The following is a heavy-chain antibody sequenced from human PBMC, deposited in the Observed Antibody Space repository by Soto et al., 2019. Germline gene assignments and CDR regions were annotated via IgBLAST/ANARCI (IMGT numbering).Heavy chain of an antibody. CDR1: GYTFNIYS. J-gene: IGHJ4*02. V-gene: IGHV3-23*01. CDR3: ARSVADSWSQYFFDS. CDR2: ISGTGGST. Sequence: EVQLLESGGGLVQPGGSLRLSCAASGYTFNIYSMSWVRQAPGKGLEWVSGISGTGGSTHYPNSEKGRFTISRDNSKNTLYVEMNSLRAEDTAIYYCARSVADSWSQYFFDSWGQGTLVNVSS. D-gene: IGHD6-13*01.